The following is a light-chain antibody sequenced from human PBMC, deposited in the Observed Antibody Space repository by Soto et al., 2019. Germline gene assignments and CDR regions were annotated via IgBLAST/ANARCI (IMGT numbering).Light chain of an antibody. CDR1: QTVGNY. J-gene: IGKJ1*01. CDR2: NAS. Sequence: EIVLTQSPATLSLSQGERATLSCRASQTVGNYLAWYPQKPGQVPRLLIYNASNRSTGVPVRFSGSSSVTEFTLSISSLGTEDCADYDCQQRGNWPLQWTFGPGAKV. CDR3: QQRGNWPLQWT. V-gene: IGKV3-11*01.